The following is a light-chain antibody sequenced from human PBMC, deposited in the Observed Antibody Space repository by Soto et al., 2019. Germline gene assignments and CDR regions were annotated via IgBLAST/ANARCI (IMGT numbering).Light chain of an antibody. Sequence: EIVLTQSPGTLSLSPGERATLSCRASQSISNSFLAWYQQKPGQAPRLLISGASSRATGIPDRFSGSGSGTHFTLTISRLEPEDFAVYYCQQCDGSLWTFGQGTKVEIK. CDR3: QQCDGSLWT. V-gene: IGKV3-20*01. J-gene: IGKJ1*01. CDR1: QSISNSF. CDR2: GAS.